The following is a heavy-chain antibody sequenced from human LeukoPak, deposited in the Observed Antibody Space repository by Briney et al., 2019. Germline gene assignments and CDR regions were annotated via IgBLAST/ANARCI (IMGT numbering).Heavy chain of an antibody. CDR1: GYTFTSYY. V-gene: IGHV1-46*01. CDR3: ARANGYYDSRNPFDY. J-gene: IGHJ4*02. CDR2: INPSGGST. Sequence: ASVKVSCKASGYTFTSYYMHWVRQAPGQGLEWMGIINPSGGSTSYAQKFQGRVTMTRDMSTSTVYMELSSLRSEDTAVYYCARANGYYDSRNPFDYWGQGTLVTVSS. D-gene: IGHD3-22*01.